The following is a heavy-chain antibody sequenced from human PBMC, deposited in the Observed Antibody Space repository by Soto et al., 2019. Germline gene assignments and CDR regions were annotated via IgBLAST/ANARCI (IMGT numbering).Heavy chain of an antibody. J-gene: IGHJ5*02. V-gene: IGHV1-3*04. Sequence: QVQLVQSGAEVKKPGASVKVSCKASGITFTTYAIHWVRQAPGQSLEWMGWINTGNGNTRYSQNFQGRVTLTRDPSASTAYMDLSSLRSEDTSIYYCARAISGYVTWGQGTLVTVSS. D-gene: IGHD5-12*01. CDR1: GITFTTYA. CDR2: INTGNGNT. CDR3: ARAISGYVT.